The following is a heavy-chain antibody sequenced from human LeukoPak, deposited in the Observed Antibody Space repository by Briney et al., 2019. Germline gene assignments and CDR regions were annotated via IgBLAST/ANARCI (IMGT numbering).Heavy chain of an antibody. Sequence: VASVKVSCKASGYTFTSYDINWVRQATGQGLEWMGWMNPNSGNTGYAQKFQGRVTMTRNTSISTAYMELSSLRPEDTAVYYCARNVLLWFGELFPPGNWFDPWGQGTLVTVSS. CDR3: ARNVLLWFGELFPPGNWFDP. CDR2: MNPNSGNT. D-gene: IGHD3-10*01. V-gene: IGHV1-8*01. J-gene: IGHJ5*02. CDR1: GYTFTSYD.